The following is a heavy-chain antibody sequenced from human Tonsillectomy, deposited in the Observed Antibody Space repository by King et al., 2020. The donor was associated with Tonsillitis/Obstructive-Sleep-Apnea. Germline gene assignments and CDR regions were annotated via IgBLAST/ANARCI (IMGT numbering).Heavy chain of an antibody. CDR3: AREDGYCSGGSCYSKAFDI. Sequence: VQLVESGGGVVQPGRSLRLSCAASRFTFSSYAMHWVRQVPGKGLEWVAVISYDGGNKYYAESVKGRFTISRDNSKNTLYLQMNSLRAEDTAVYYCAREDGYCSGGSCYSKAFDIWGQGTMVTVSS. CDR1: RFTFSSYA. V-gene: IGHV3-30*01. J-gene: IGHJ3*02. CDR2: ISYDGGNK. D-gene: IGHD2-15*01.